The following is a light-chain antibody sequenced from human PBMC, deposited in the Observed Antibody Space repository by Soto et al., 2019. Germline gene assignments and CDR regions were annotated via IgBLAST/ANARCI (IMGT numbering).Light chain of an antibody. J-gene: IGKJ5*01. V-gene: IGKV3D-15*01. CDR3: QQYNNWPPIT. CDR1: QSVSSSY. CDR2: GAS. Sequence: EFVLTQSPGTLSLSPGERATLSCRAIQSVSSSYLAWYQQKPGQAPRLLIYGASSRATGIPARFSGSGSGTEFTLTISSLQSEDFAVYYCQQYNNWPPITFGQGTRLEI.